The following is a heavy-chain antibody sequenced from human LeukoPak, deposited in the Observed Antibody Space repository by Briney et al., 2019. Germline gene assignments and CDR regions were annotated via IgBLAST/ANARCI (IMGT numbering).Heavy chain of an antibody. J-gene: IGHJ4*02. CDR2: IYYRVTS. CDR1: GGSISSDGYS. D-gene: IGHD3-10*01. V-gene: IGHV4-30-4*07. CDR3: ARAVGGDGSGSL. Sequence: SQTLSLTCAVSGGSISSDGYSWSWIRQPPGKGLEWIGYIYYRVTSDYNPSLKSRVTMSVGMSTRQISLKLSSVTAADTAVYYCARAVGGDGSGSLWGPGTLVTVSS.